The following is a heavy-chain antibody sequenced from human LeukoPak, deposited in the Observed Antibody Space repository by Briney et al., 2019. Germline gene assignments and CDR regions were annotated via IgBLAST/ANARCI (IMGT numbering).Heavy chain of an antibody. CDR1: GGSFSGYY. Sequence: SETLSLTCAVYGGSFSGYYWSWIRQPPGKGLEWIGEINHSGSTNYNPSLKSRVTISVDTSKNQFSLKLSSVTAADTAVYYCARAYYDILTGPFFPDYWGQGTLVTVSS. V-gene: IGHV4-34*01. CDR2: INHSGST. J-gene: IGHJ4*02. D-gene: IGHD3-9*01. CDR3: ARAYYDILTGPFFPDY.